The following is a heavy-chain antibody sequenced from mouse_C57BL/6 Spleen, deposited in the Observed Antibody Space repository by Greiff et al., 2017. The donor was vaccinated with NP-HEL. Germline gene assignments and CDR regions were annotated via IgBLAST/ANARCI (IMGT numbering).Heavy chain of an antibody. V-gene: IGHV1-53*01. J-gene: IGHJ4*01. CDR3: ARPHLRGGAMDY. CDR1: GYTFTSYW. CDR2: INPSNGGT. Sequence: VQLQQSGPELVKPGASVKLSCKASGYTFTSYWMHWVKQRPGQGLEWIGNINPSNGGTNYNEKFKSKATLTVDKSSSTAYMQLSSLTSEDSAVYYCARPHLRGGAMDYWGQGTSVTVSS. D-gene: IGHD1-1*01.